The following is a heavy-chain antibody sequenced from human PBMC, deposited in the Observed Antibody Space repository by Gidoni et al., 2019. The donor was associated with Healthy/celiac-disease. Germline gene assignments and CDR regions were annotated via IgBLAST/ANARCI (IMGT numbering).Heavy chain of an antibody. V-gene: IGHV4-39*01. J-gene: IGHJ5*02. CDR2: IYYSGRT. CDR3: ARLRAYWFDP. Sequence: QLQLQESGPGLVKPSETLSLTCTVSGGSISSSSYYWGWIRQPPGKGLEWIGSIYYSGRTYYNPSLKSRVTISVDTSKNQFSLKLSSVTAADTAVYYCARLRAYWFDPWGQGTLVTVSS. CDR1: GGSISSSSYY. D-gene: IGHD2-15*01.